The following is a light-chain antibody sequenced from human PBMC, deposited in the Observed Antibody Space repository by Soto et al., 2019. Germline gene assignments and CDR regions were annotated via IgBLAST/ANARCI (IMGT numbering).Light chain of an antibody. CDR3: HQFGSSPLDT. V-gene: IGKV3-20*01. J-gene: IGKJ3*01. Sequence: EIVLTQSPGTLSLSPGERVTLSCRASQTISSSFLAWYQQKPGQAPRLLIYRASRRAPGIPDRFSGSGSWIDFTLTISRLEPEDFAVYYCHQFGSSPLDTFGPGTKVEIK. CDR2: RAS. CDR1: QTISSSF.